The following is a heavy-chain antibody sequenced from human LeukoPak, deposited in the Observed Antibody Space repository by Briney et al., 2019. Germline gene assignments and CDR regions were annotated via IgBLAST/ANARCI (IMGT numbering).Heavy chain of an antibody. V-gene: IGHV4-4*02. CDR1: GGSISSSNW. CDR3: ARLGYCSGSSCYSIPFLDY. D-gene: IGHD2-15*01. Sequence: SETLSLTCAVSGGSISSSNWWSWDRQPPGKGLEWIGEIYHSGSTNYNPSLKSRVTISLDKSKNQFSLKLSSVTAADTAVFYCARLGYCSGSSCYSIPFLDYWGQGTLVTVSS. CDR2: IYHSGST. J-gene: IGHJ4*02.